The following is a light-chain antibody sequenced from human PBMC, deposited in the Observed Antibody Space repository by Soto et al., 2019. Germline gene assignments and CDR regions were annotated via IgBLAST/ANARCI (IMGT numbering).Light chain of an antibody. J-gene: IGKJ1*01. CDR3: QHYNSYSEA. Sequence: DIQMTQSPSTLSASVGDRVTITCRASQIISSWLAWYQQKPGKAPKLLIYDASSLETGVPSRFSGSGSGTEFTLTISSLQPDDFATYYCQHYNSYSEAFGQGTKVDI. CDR2: DAS. CDR1: QIISSW. V-gene: IGKV1-5*01.